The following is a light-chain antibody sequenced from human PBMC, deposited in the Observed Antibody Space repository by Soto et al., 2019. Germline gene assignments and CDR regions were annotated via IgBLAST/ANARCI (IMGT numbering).Light chain of an antibody. J-gene: IGLJ2*01. CDR3: GTWDSGLSAV. CDR2: DNN. CDR1: SSNIGHYY. V-gene: IGLV1-51*01. Sequence: QSVLTQPPSVSAAPGQKVTISCSGSSSNIGHYYVSWYQHLPGTAPKLLIYDNNKRSSGIPDRFSGSQSGTSATLGITGLQTGDEADYYCGTWDSGLSAVFGGGTKLTVL.